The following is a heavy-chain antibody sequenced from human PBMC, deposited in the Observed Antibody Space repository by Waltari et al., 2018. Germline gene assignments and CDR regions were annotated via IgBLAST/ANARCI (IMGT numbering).Heavy chain of an antibody. CDR3: ARDLLVRGFRDYYYYGMDV. CDR1: GFTFSDHY. Sequence: EVQLVESGGGLVQPGGSLRLSCAASGFTFSDHYMDWVRQAPGKGLEWVGRTRNKANSYTSEYAASVKGRFTISRDDSKNSLYLQMNSLKTEDTAVYYCARDLLVRGFRDYYYYGMDVWGQGTTVTVSS. CDR2: TRNKANSYTS. V-gene: IGHV3-72*01. J-gene: IGHJ6*02. D-gene: IGHD3-10*01.